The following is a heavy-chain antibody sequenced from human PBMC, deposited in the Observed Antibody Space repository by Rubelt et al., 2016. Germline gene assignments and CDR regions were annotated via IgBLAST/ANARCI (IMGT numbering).Heavy chain of an antibody. Sequence: QVQLQESGPGLVKPSETLSLTCTVSGGSISSYYWSWIRQPPGKGLEWIGYIYYSGSTNYNPSFKSRVTISVHTSKNQFSLKLSSGTASDTAVYYCARPTPQGYFDYWGQGTLVTVSS. J-gene: IGHJ4*02. CDR1: GGSISSYY. CDR2: IYYSGST. V-gene: IGHV4-59*08. CDR3: ARPTPQGYFDY. D-gene: IGHD4-11*01.